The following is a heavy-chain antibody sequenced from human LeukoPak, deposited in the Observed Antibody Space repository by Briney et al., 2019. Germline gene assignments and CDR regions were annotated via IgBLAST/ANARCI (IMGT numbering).Heavy chain of an antibody. V-gene: IGHV3-48*04. CDR3: ARGYYAFDI. J-gene: IGHJ3*02. CDR2: ISSSGTTI. D-gene: IGHD1-14*01. Sequence: PGGSLRLSCATSGFTFSSYAVAWVRQAPGRGLEWVSYISSSGTTIYFADSVKGRFTISRDNAKNSLYLQMNSLRAEDTAVYYCARGYYAFDIWGQGTMVTVSS. CDR1: GFTFSSYA.